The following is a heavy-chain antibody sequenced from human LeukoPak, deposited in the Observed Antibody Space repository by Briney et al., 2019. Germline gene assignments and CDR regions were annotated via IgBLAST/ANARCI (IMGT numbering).Heavy chain of an antibody. CDR3: ARWGLVAVFDY. V-gene: IGHV4-59*01. CDR2: IYYSGST. D-gene: IGHD3-16*01. CDR1: GGSISSYY. Sequence: SETLSLTCTVSGGSISSYYWSWIRQPREKGLEWIGYIYYSGSTNYNPSLKSRVTISVDTSKNQFSLKLSSVTAADTAVYYCARWGLVAVFDYWGQGTLVTVSS. J-gene: IGHJ4*02.